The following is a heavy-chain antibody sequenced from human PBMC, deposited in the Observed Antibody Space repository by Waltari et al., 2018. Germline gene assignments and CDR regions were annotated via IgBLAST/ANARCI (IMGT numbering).Heavy chain of an antibody. CDR2: IYHSGST. D-gene: IGHD3-10*01. V-gene: IGHV4-38-2*01. Sequence: QLQLQESGPGLVKPSETLSLTCAVSGYSISSGYYWGWIRQPPGKGLEWIGSIYHSGSTYYNPSLKSRVTISVDTSKNQFSLKLSSVTAADTAVYYCARHPRVKGAFDIWGQGTMVTVSS. CDR1: GYSISSGYY. J-gene: IGHJ3*02. CDR3: ARHPRVKGAFDI.